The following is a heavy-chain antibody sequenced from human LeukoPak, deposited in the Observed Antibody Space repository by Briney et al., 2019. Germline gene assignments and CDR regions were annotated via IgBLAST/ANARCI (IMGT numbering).Heavy chain of an antibody. CDR1: GVSFSGYY. CDR3: ARDLSRTYYDFWSGYPTHYYYFGMDV. D-gene: IGHD3-3*01. CDR2: INHSGST. Sequence: SETLSLTCAVYGVSFSGYYWSWIRQPPGKGLEWIGEINHSGSTNYNPSLKSRVTISVDTSKNQFSLKLSSVTAADTAVYYCARDLSRTYYDFWSGYPTHYYYFGMDVWGQGTTVTVSS. J-gene: IGHJ6*02. V-gene: IGHV4-34*01.